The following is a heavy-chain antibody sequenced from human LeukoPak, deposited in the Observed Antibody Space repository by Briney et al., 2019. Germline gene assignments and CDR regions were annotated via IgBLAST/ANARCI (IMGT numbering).Heavy chain of an antibody. CDR2: INHSGST. CDR3: RLGAAAGTIGEYRDY. D-gene: IGHD6-13*01. Sequence: GSLRLSCAASGFTVSSNYMSWIRQPPGKGLEWIGEINHSGSTNYNPSLKSRVTISVDTSKNQFSLKLSSVTAADTAVYYCRLGAAAGTIGEYRDYWGQGTLVTVSS. CDR1: GFTVSSNY. V-gene: IGHV4-34*08. J-gene: IGHJ4*02.